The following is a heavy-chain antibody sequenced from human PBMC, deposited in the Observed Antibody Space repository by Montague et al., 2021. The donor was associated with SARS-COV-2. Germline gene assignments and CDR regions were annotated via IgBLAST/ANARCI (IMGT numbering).Heavy chain of an antibody. V-gene: IGHV3-30*03. CDR3: AREPKPVGYSYGYTFFDY. CDR1: GFTFSSYA. J-gene: IGHJ4*02. CDR2: ISYNGRNK. D-gene: IGHD5-18*01. Sequence: SLSLSLAASGFTFSSYALHWVRQAPGKGPEWVAVISYNGRNKQFGDSVKGRATISRDNSKNTLYLQVDSLRTDDTAVYYCAREPKPVGYSYGYTFFDYWGQGTLGTVSS.